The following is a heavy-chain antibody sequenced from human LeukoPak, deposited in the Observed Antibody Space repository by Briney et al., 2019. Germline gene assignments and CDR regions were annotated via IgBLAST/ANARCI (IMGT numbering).Heavy chain of an antibody. CDR1: GFTFSDYW. CDR3: ARQCGSYSYSLDV. Sequence: GGSLRLSCTPSGFTFSDYWMTWVRQAPGKGLEWVANIKGDGSDKFYVASVKGRCSISRDNAKTSLYLELNSLRAEDTAIYYCARQCGSYSYSLDVWGQGTTVTVSS. J-gene: IGHJ6*02. CDR2: IKGDGSDK. D-gene: IGHD1-26*01. V-gene: IGHV3-7*01.